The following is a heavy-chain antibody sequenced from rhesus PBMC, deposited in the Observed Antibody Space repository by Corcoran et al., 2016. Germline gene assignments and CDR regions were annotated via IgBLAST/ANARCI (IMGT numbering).Heavy chain of an antibody. CDR3: ARTTYYYGSGYSYYFDY. V-gene: IGHV4S11*01. D-gene: IGHD3-28*01. Sequence: QVQLQESGPGLVKPSETLSLTCTVSGGSISGYYWNWIRPPPGKGLEWIGNIYGSGSTTNYNPSLKSRVTLSVDTSKNQLSLKLSSVTAADTAVYYCARTTYYYGSGYSYYFDYWGQGVLVTVSS. J-gene: IGHJ4*01. CDR1: GGSISGYY. CDR2: IYGSGSTT.